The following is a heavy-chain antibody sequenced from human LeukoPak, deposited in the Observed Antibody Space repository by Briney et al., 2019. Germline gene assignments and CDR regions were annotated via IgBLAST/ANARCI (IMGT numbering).Heavy chain of an antibody. V-gene: IGHV3-30-3*02. CDR1: GFTFSSYP. CDR3: AKQLGYCSDGSCYFPY. CDR2: ISSDGRDK. J-gene: IGHJ4*02. Sequence: GGSLRLSCATSGFTFSSYPMHWVRQAPGKGLEWVATISSDGRDKNYAESVKGRFSISRDNSKNTLSLYMSSLRADGTGVYFCAKQLGYCSDGSCYFPYWGQGTLVTVSS. D-gene: IGHD2-15*01.